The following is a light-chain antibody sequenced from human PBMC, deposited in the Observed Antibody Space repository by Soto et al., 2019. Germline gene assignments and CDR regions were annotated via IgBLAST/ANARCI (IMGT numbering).Light chain of an antibody. J-gene: IGLJ1*01. Sequence: QSVLSPTTSESGTPGXRITIACTGISSTIGVNFVSWFLLLTGTDPKLLVYRNDQWHPGVPGRFYGSKSGTSAYLAINGLRSEDEADYYCASWDDSLSGSVFGTRTKVTVL. CDR2: RND. CDR1: SSTIGVNF. V-gene: IGLV1-47*01. CDR3: ASWDDSLSGSV.